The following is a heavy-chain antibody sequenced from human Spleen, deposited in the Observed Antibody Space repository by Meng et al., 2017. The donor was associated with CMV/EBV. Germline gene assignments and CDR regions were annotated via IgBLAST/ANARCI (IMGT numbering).Heavy chain of an antibody. CDR3: ARERGFADV. CDR1: GVTFRKTG. Sequence: GESLKISCAVSGVTFRKTGMSWLRQVPGKGLEWVADMSGDGREIYYVDSVKGRFTVSRDNAKNSLYLQMNSLRAEDTAVYYCARERGFADVWGQGTTVTVSS. CDR2: MSGDGREI. V-gene: IGHV3-7*01. J-gene: IGHJ6*02.